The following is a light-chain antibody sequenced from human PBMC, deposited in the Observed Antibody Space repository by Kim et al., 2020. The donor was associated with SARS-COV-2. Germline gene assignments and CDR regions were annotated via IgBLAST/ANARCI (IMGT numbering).Light chain of an antibody. CDR2: GKN. CDR1: SLRSYY. J-gene: IGLJ2*01. CDR3: NSWDSSGNHVV. V-gene: IGLV3-19*01. Sequence: ALGQTVRITCQGDSLRSYYASWYQQKPGQAPVLVIYGKNNRPSGIPGRFSGSSSGNTASLTITGAQAEDEADYYCNSWDSSGNHVVFGGGTKLTVL.